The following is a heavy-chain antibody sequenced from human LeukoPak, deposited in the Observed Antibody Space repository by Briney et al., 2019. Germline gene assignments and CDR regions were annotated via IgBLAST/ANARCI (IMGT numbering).Heavy chain of an antibody. V-gene: IGHV3-23*01. J-gene: IGHJ3*02. CDR1: GYTYSLYA. Sequence: GGSVRLSCAASGYTYSLYAILRPPRARGRGGEGGSAISGIGGSTYYAGSVKGRLTISRDNSKNTLYLQMNSLRAEDTAVYYCATGGSYGRTSAFDIWGQATMATVSS. D-gene: IGHD1-26*01. CDR2: ISGIGGST. CDR3: ATGGSYGRTSAFDI.